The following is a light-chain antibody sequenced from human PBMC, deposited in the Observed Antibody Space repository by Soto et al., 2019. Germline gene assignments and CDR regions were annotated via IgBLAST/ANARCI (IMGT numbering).Light chain of an antibody. CDR3: QSYDSSLGGSRVV. Sequence: QSVLTQPPSVSGAPGQRVTISCTGSSSNIGAGYDVHWYQQLPGTAPKLLISGDNNRPSGVPDRFSGSKSGTSASLAITGLQDEDEADYYCQSYDSSLGGSRVVFGGGTKLTVL. CDR2: GDN. V-gene: IGLV1-40*01. J-gene: IGLJ2*01. CDR1: SSNIGAGYD.